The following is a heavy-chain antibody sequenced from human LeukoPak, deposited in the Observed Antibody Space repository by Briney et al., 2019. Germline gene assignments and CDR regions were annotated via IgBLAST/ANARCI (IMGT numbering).Heavy chain of an antibody. D-gene: IGHD6-6*01. J-gene: IGHJ4*02. CDR3: AREFDSYYFDY. Sequence: GRSLRLSCAASGFTFSSYGMHWVRQAPGKGLEWVAVIWYDGSNKYYADSVKGRFTISRDNSKNTLYLQMNSLRAEDTAVYYCAREFDSYYFDYWGQGTLVTVSS. V-gene: IGHV3-33*08. CDR1: GFTFSSYG. CDR2: IWYDGSNK.